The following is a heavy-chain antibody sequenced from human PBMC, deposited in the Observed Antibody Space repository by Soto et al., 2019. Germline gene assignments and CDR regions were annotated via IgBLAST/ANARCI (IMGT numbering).Heavy chain of an antibody. Sequence: PGESLKISSKGSGYRFTTYWLAWVRQMPGKGLEWMGIIYPGDSDARYSPSFQGQVTFSADKSITTAYLQLSSLKASDTAMYYCASVKGAGHDYYCGMDGRGNGTTVT. CDR1: GYRFTTYW. V-gene: IGHV5-51*01. J-gene: IGHJ6*04. D-gene: IGHD1-26*01. CDR2: IYPGDSDA. CDR3: ASVKGAGHDYYCGMDG.